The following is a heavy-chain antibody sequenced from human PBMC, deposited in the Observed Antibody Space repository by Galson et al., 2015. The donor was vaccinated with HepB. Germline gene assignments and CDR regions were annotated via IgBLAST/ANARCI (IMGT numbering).Heavy chain of an antibody. J-gene: IGHJ4*02. CDR1: GGSISSYY. CDR3: ARDTPGPPGRGVKLYYFDY. Sequence: SETLSLTCTVSGGSISSYYWSWIRQPAGKGLEWIGRIYTSGSTNYNPSLKSRVTMSVDTSKNQFSLKLSSVTAADTAVYYCARDTPGPPGRGVKLYYFDYWGQGTLVTVSS. D-gene: IGHD3-10*01. CDR2: IYTSGST. V-gene: IGHV4-4*07.